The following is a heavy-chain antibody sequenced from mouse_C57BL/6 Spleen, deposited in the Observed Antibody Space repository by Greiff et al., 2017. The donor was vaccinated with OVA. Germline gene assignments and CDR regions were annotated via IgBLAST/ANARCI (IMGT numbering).Heavy chain of an antibody. Sequence: QVQLQQPGAELVMPGASVKLSCKASGYTFTSYWMHWVKQRPGQGLEWIGEIDPSDSYTNYNQKFKGKSTLTVDKSSSTAYMQLSSLTSEDSAVYYCASYYYGSSGGSYWGQGTLVTVSA. V-gene: IGHV1-69*01. CDR3: ASYYYGSSGGSY. CDR2: IDPSDSYT. CDR1: GYTFTSYW. J-gene: IGHJ3*01. D-gene: IGHD1-1*01.